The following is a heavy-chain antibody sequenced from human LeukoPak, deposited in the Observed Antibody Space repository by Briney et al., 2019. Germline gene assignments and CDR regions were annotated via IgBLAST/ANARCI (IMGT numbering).Heavy chain of an antibody. D-gene: IGHD3-16*02. J-gene: IGHJ6*03. Sequence: PGGSLRLSCAASGFTFSSYEMNWVRQAPGKGLEGVSYISSSGSTIYYADSVKGRFTISRDNAKNSLYLQMNSLRAEDTAVYYCARVPHYDYVWGSYRYYYYYMDVWGKGTTVTVSS. V-gene: IGHV3-48*03. CDR3: ARVPHYDYVWGSYRYYYYYMDV. CDR2: ISSSGSTI. CDR1: GFTFSSYE.